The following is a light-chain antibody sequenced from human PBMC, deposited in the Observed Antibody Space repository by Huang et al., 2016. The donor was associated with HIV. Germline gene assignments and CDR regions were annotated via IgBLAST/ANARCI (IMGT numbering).Light chain of an antibody. CDR2: SAS. CDR1: QHINTF. CDR3: QQTYRTPYT. V-gene: IGKV1-39*01. Sequence: DIQMTQSPSSLSTFVGDRVTITCRASQHINTFLHWYQEKPGKAPRLLIYSASSLEHGVPSRFSGSASGTEFTLTVSSVQPDDSATYYCQQTYRTPYTFGQGTKLDI. J-gene: IGKJ2*01.